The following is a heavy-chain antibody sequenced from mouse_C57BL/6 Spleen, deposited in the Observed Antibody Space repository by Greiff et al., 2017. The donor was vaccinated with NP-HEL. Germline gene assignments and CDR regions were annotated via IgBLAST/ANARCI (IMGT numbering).Heavy chain of an antibody. CDR1: GFTFSDYG. CDR3: ARSSSGLYYYAMDY. D-gene: IGHD3-2*02. Sequence: EVMLVESGGGLVKPGGSLKLSCAASGFTFSDYGMHWVRQAPEKGLEWVAYISSGSSTIYYADTVKGRFTISRDNAKNTLFLQMTSLRSEDTAMYYCARSSSGLYYYAMDYWGQGTSVTVSS. CDR2: ISSGSSTI. J-gene: IGHJ4*01. V-gene: IGHV5-17*01.